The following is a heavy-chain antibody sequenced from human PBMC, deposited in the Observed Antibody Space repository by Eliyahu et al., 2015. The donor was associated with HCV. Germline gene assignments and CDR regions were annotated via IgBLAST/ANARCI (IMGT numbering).Heavy chain of an antibody. D-gene: IGHD6-19*01. CDR1: GFTFXSYA. V-gene: IGHV3-23*01. CDR3: AKEKYSSGWYADFDY. CDR2: ISGSGGST. Sequence: EVQLLESGGGLVQPGGSLRLSCXASGFTFXSYAMSWVRQAPGKGLEWVSAISGSGGSTYYADSVKGRFTISRDNSKNTLYLQMNSLRAEDTAVYYCAKEKYSSGWYADFDYWGQGTLVTVSS. J-gene: IGHJ4*02.